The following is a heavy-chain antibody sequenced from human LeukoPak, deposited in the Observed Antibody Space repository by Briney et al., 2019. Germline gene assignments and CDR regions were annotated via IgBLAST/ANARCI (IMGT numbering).Heavy chain of an antibody. V-gene: IGHV1-69*16. J-gene: IGHJ4*02. D-gene: IGHD3-10*01. CDR1: GGTFSSYT. Sequence: PGSSVKVSCKASGGTFSSYTISWVRQAPGQGLEWMGRIIPILGIANYAQKFQGRVTITTDESTSTAYMELSSLRSEDTAVYYCARDLSSGFWFGELLFWGQGTLVTVSS. CDR2: IIPILGIA. CDR3: ARDLSSGFWFGELLF.